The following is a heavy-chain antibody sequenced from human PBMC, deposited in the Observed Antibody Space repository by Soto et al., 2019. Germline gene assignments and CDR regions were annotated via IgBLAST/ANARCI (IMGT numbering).Heavy chain of an antibody. CDR3: ARGLIKLAGGAFDI. V-gene: IGHV3-33*01. J-gene: IGHJ3*02. CDR2: ISSDETNE. Sequence: PGGSLRLSCAASGFPFRISVVHWVRQAPGKGLEWVAVISSDETNEDYADSVKGRFTISRDNSKNTLYLQMNSLRVEDTAVYYCARGLIKLAGGAFDIWGQGTMVTVSS. CDR1: GFPFRISV. D-gene: IGHD3-16*01.